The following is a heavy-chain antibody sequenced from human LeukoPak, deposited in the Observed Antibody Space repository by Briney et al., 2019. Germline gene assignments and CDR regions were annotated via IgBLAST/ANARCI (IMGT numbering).Heavy chain of an antibody. Sequence: SETLSLTCTVSGGSISSYHWIWIRQPPGKGLEWIGYIHYSGSTNYNPSLKSRVTTSVDTSKKQFSLKLRSVTAADTAVYYCARVAPYYDIFTGRSTFDIWGQGTMVTVSS. CDR3: ARVAPYYDIFTGRSTFDI. CDR2: IHYSGST. CDR1: GGSISSYH. V-gene: IGHV4-59*08. D-gene: IGHD3-9*01. J-gene: IGHJ3*02.